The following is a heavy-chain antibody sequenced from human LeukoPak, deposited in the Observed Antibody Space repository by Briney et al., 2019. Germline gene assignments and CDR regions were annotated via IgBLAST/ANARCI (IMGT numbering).Heavy chain of an antibody. D-gene: IGHD6-13*01. CDR1: GESVSSISAA. V-gene: IGHV6-1*01. J-gene: IGHJ5*02. CDR2: TYYRSKWFN. Sequence: SQTLSLTCAISGESVSSISAAWNWIRQSPSRGLEWLGRTYYRSKWFNDYAISVKSRITINPDTSKNQFSLHLNSVTPEDTAVYYCAGAAVWGSTWYAFVTWGQGTLVTVSS. CDR3: AGAAVWGSTWYAFVT.